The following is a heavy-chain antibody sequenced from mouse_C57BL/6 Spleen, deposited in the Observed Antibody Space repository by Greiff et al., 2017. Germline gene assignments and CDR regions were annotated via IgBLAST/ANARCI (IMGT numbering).Heavy chain of an antibody. CDR3: ARVYGSSNAWFAY. CDR2: IDPSDSYT. CDR1: GYTFTSYW. J-gene: IGHJ3*01. V-gene: IGHV1-69*01. D-gene: IGHD1-1*01. Sequence: QVQLQQPGAELVMPGASVKLSCKASGYTFTSYWMHWVKQRPGQGLEWIGEIDPSDSYTNFNQKFKGKSTLTVDKSSSTAYMQLSSLTSEDSAVYYCARVYGSSNAWFAYWGQGTLVTVSA.